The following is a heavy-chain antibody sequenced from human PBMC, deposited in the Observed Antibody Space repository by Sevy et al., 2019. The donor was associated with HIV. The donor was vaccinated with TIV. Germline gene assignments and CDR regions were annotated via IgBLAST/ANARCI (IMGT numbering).Heavy chain of an antibody. J-gene: IGHJ6*02. CDR3: ARHVDSRMVVQFYGVDV. CDR2: MRGSGGST. D-gene: IGHD5-12*01. Sequence: GGSLRLSCAASGFTFRKDAMSWVRQAPGKGLEWVSSMRGSGGSTYYADALKDRFTISRDNSQNTLSLQMDSLRVDDTAIYYCARHVDSRMVVQFYGVDVWGQGTTVTVSS. CDR1: GFTFRKDA. V-gene: IGHV3-23*01.